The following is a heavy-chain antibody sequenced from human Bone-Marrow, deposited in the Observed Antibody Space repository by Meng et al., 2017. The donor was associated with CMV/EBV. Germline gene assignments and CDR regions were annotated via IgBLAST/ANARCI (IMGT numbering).Heavy chain of an antibody. V-gene: IGHV1-18*01. Sequence: ASVKVSCKASGYTFTSYGISWVRQAPGQGLEWMGWISAYNGNTNYAQKLQGRVTMTTDESTSTAYMELSSLRSEDTAVYYCARDYSSSSAYYGMDVWGQGTTVTVSS. CDR1: GYTFTSYG. CDR2: ISAYNGNT. D-gene: IGHD6-6*01. J-gene: IGHJ6*02. CDR3: ARDYSSSSAYYGMDV.